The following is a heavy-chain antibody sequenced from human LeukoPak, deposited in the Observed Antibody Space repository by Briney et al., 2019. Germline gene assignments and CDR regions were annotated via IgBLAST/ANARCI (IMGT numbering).Heavy chain of an antibody. CDR2: IDWDDDK. CDR3: ARTVYISSWYDTDY. V-gene: IGHV2-70*11. D-gene: IGHD6-13*01. J-gene: IGHJ4*02. Sequence: SGPSLVKPTQTLTLTCTFSGFSLSNSGMCVSWIRQPPGKALEWLARIDWDDDKYYSTSLKTRLTISKDTSNNQVVLTMTNMDPVDTATYSCARTVYISSWYDTDYWGQGTLVTVSS. CDR1: GFSLSNSGMC.